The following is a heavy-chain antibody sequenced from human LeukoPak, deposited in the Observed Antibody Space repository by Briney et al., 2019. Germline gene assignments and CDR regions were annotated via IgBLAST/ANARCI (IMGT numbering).Heavy chain of an antibody. D-gene: IGHD6-13*01. CDR3: ARQIASAGTAGFDF. Sequence: SETLSLTCTVSGSISSYYWSWIRQPAGKGLEWIGRIYSTGSTNYNPSLKSRVTMSVDTSKNQFSLRLRSVTAADTAVYYCARQIASAGTAGFDFWGQGALVTVSS. V-gene: IGHV4-4*07. CDR1: GSISSYY. J-gene: IGHJ4*02. CDR2: IYSTGST.